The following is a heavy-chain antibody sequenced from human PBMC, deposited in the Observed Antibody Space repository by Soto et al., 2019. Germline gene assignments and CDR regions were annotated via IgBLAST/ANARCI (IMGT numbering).Heavy chain of an antibody. CDR3: ARDSSSLDY. J-gene: IGHJ4*02. CDR1: GFTFSSYG. V-gene: IGHV3-33*01. CDR2: IWYDGSNK. Sequence: QVQLVESGGGMVQPGRSLRLSCAACGFTFSSYGMHWVRQAPGKGLEWVAVIWYDGSNKYYADSVKGRFTISRDNSKNTLYLQMNSQRAEDTAVYYCARDSSSLDYWGQGTLVTVSS. D-gene: IGHD6-13*01.